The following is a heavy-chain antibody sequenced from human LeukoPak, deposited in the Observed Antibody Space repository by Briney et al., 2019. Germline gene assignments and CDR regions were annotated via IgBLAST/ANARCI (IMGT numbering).Heavy chain of an antibody. V-gene: IGHV5-51*01. CDR2: IYPGDSDT. D-gene: IGHD3-10*01. CDR1: GYSFTCYW. J-gene: IGHJ3*02. CDR3: ARQFYYGSGNNAFDI. Sequence: KNGESLKISCKGSGYSFTCYWIGWVRQMPGKGLEWMGIIYPGDSDTRYSPSFQGQVTISADKSISTAYLQWSSLKASDTAMYYCARQFYYGSGNNAFDIWGQGTMVTVSS.